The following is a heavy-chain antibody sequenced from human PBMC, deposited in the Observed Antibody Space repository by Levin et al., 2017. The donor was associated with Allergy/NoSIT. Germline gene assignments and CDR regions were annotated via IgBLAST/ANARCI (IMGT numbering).Heavy chain of an antibody. V-gene: IGHV3-66*01. J-gene: IGHJ4*02. Sequence: GGSLRLSCAVSGFTVSSNYMNWVRQAPGKGLEWVSVIYSGGNTYYADSVKGRFTISRDNSKNTLYLQMNSLRAEDTALYYCAREDSFDYWGQGTLVTVSS. CDR1: GFTVSSNY. CDR2: IYSGGNT. CDR3: AREDSFDY.